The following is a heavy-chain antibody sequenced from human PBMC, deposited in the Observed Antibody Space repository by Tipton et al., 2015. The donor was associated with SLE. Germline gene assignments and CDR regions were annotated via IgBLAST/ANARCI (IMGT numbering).Heavy chain of an antibody. Sequence: SLRLSCAASGFTFSSYGMHWVRQAPGKGLEWVAFIRYDGSNKYYADSVKGRFTISRDNSKNTLYLQMNSLRAEDTAVYYCAKEPIRDQLLFDYWGQGTLVTVSS. J-gene: IGHJ4*02. CDR2: IRYDGSNK. CDR3: AKEPIRDQLLFDY. CDR1: GFTFSSYG. D-gene: IGHD2-2*01. V-gene: IGHV3-30*02.